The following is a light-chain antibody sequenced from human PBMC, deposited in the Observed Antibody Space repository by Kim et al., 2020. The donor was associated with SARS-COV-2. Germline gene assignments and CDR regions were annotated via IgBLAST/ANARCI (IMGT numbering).Light chain of an antibody. CDR2: QDS. Sequence: VSPGQTASITCSGDKLGDKYACWYQQKPGKSPVLVIYQDSKRPSGIPERFSGSNSGNTATLTISGTQAMDEADYYCQAWDSSTAWVLGGGTQLTVL. CDR1: KLGDKY. CDR3: QAWDSSTAWV. V-gene: IGLV3-1*01. J-gene: IGLJ3*02.